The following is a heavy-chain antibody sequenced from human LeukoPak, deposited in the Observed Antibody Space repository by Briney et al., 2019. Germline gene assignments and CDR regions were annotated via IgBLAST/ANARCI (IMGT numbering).Heavy chain of an antibody. V-gene: IGHV4-4*07. J-gene: IGHJ5*02. CDR1: GGSISSYY. CDR2: IYTSRSS. CDR3: ARVPRIAAAGSDWFDP. Sequence: SETLSLTCTVSGGSISSYYWSWIRQPAGKGLEWSGRIYTSRSSNYNPSLKSRVTMSVDTSKNQFSLKLSSVTAADTAGYYCARVPRIAAAGSDWFDPWGQGPLVTVSS. D-gene: IGHD6-13*01.